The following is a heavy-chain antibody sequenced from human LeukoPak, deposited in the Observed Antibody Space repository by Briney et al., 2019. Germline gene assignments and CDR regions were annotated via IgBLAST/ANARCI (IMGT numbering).Heavy chain of an antibody. J-gene: IGHJ4*02. CDR3: ARLERWSLDY. D-gene: IGHD3-3*01. V-gene: IGHV4-4*02. CDR1: GGSISSSNW. CDR2: IYHSGST. Sequence: PSGTLSLTCAVSGGSISSSNWWSWVRQPPGKGLEWIGEIYHSGSTNYNPSLKSRVTISVATSKNQFSLNLSSVTAADTAVCYCARLERWSLDYWGQGTLVTVSS.